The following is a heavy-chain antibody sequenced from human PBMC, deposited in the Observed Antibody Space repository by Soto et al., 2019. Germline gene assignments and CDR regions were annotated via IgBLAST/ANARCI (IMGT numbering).Heavy chain of an antibody. CDR1: GFTFSTYG. Sequence: DVQLLESGGGSVQRGGSLRLSCAASGFTFSTYGMTWVRQAPGKGLEWVSYGGSGGSTYYADSVKGRFTISRVNSKNTLYLQMNSLRAEDTAVYYCVKFRGRAYHYYYMDVWGNGTTVTVSS. J-gene: IGHJ6*03. V-gene: IGHV3-23*01. D-gene: IGHD3-16*01. CDR2: GGSGGST. CDR3: VKFRGRAYHYYYMDV.